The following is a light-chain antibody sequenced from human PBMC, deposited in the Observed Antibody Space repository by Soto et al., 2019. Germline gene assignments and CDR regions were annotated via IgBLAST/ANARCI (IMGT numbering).Light chain of an antibody. CDR2: AAS. J-gene: IGKJ2*01. CDR1: QDIRVD. V-gene: IGKV1-6*01. CDR3: LQDYDFPYT. Sequence: GYRVIITCRASQDIRVDVGWLQQRPGHAPNLLIYAASPLHTGVPSTFPGSGSGTDFTLTINDLQPEDVATYFCLQDYDFPYTSVQGSTVDI.